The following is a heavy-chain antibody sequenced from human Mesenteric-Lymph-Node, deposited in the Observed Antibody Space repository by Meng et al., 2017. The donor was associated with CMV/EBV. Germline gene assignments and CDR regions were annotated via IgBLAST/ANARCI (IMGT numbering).Heavy chain of an antibody. CDR3: AHNKYYYDSSGYYYFQAFDY. V-gene: IGHV2-5*02. Sequence: TSGVCVGWIRQPPGKALEWLALIYWDDDKRYSPSLKSRLTITKDTSKNQVVLTMTNMDPVDTATYYCAHNKYYYDSSGYYYFQAFDYWGQGTLVTVSS. CDR2: IYWDDDK. CDR1: TSGVC. D-gene: IGHD3-22*01. J-gene: IGHJ4*02.